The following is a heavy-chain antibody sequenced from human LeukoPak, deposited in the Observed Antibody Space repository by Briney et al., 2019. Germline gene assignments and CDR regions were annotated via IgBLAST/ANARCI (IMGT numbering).Heavy chain of an antibody. V-gene: IGHV4-31*03. CDR3: ARVTPYYDFWSGYYTEFDY. CDR2: IYYSGST. Sequence: PSQTLSLTCTVSGGSINSGAYYWSWIRQHPGKGLEWIGYIYYSGSTYYNPSLKSRVTISVDTSKNQFSLKLSSVTAADTAVYYCARVTPYYDFWSGYYTEFDYWGQGTLVTVSS. CDR1: GGSINSGAYY. D-gene: IGHD3-3*01. J-gene: IGHJ4*02.